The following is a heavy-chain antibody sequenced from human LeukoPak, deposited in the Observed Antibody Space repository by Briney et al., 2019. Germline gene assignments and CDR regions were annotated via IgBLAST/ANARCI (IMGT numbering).Heavy chain of an antibody. CDR2: ISHSGNT. Sequence: PSETLSLTCAVHGGSFSGYYWSWIRQPPGKGLEWSGEISHSGNTNYNPSLKSRVTISVDTSKKQSSLKLSSVTAADTAVYYCARDNRYCSGGSCSDYWGQGTLVTVSS. V-gene: IGHV4-34*01. CDR1: GGSFSGYY. CDR3: ARDNRYCSGGSCSDY. J-gene: IGHJ4*02. D-gene: IGHD2-15*01.